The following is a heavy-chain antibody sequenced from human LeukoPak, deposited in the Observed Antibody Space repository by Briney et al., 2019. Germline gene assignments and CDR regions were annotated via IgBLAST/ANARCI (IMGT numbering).Heavy chain of an antibody. D-gene: IGHD1-26*01. Sequence: GGSLRLSCSASVFTFISYAISWVRQAPGKGLEWVSAISGSGGSTHYADSVKGRFTISRDNSKNTLYLQMNSLRAEDTAVYYCAKVGPGGSLDYWGQGTLVTVSS. CDR2: ISGSGGST. V-gene: IGHV3-23*01. CDR1: VFTFISYA. J-gene: IGHJ4*02. CDR3: AKVGPGGSLDY.